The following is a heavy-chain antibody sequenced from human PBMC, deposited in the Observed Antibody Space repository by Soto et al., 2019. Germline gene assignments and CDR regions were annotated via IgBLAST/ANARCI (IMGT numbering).Heavy chain of an antibody. CDR1: GFTFSSYS. V-gene: IGHV3-21*01. CDR3: ARAPAVNLPGPHYYYMDV. Sequence: GGSLRLSCAASGFTFSSYSMNWVRQAPGKGLEWVSSISSSSSYIYYADSVKGRFTISRDNAKNSLYLQMNSLRAEDTAVYYCARAPAVNLPGPHYYYMDVWGKGTTVTVSS. J-gene: IGHJ6*03. CDR2: ISSSSSYI. D-gene: IGHD4-4*01.